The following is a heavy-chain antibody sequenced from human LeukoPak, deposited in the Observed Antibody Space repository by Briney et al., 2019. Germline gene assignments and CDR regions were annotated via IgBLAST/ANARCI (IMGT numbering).Heavy chain of an antibody. CDR1: GFTFSSYD. CDR2: IGTAGDT. V-gene: IGHV3-13*01. CDR3: ARGGYSSSWYTLNYYFDY. Sequence: GGSLRLSCAASGFTFSSYDMHWVRQAAGKGLEWVSAIGTAGDTYYPGSVKGRFTISRENAKNSLYLQMNSLRAEDTAVYYRARGGYSSSWYTLNYYFDYWGQGTLVTVSS. J-gene: IGHJ4*02. D-gene: IGHD6-13*01.